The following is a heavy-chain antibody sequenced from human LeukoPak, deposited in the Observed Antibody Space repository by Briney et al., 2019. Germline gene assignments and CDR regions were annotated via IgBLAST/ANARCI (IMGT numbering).Heavy chain of an antibody. CDR3: ARGLRWFDY. CDR2: IWYDGSNE. J-gene: IGHJ4*02. Sequence: GGSLRLSCAPSGFTFSSYGMHWARQDPGKGLGWVAVIWYDGSNEYYADSVKGRFTISRDNSKNTLYLQMNSLRAEDTAFYYCARGLRWFDYWGQGTLVTVSS. D-gene: IGHD4-23*01. CDR1: GFTFSSYG. V-gene: IGHV3-33*01.